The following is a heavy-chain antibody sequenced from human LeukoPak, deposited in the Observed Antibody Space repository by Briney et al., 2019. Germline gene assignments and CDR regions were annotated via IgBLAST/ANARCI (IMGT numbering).Heavy chain of an antibody. V-gene: IGHV1-8*01. Sequence: ASVKVSCKASGYTFTSYDINWVRQATGQELEWMGWMNPNSGNTGYAQKFQGRVTMTRNTSISTAYMELSSLRSEDTAVYYCARDLSSSSPWFDPWGQGTLVTVSS. D-gene: IGHD6-6*01. CDR3: ARDLSSSSPWFDP. J-gene: IGHJ5*02. CDR1: GYTFTSYD. CDR2: MNPNSGNT.